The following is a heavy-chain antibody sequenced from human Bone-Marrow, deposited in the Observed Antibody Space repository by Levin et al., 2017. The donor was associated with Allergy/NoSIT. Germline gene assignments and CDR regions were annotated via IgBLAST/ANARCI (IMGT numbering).Heavy chain of an antibody. CDR2: IDWDDDK. Sequence: QTLSLTCTFSGFSLDTSGVSVSWIRQPPGKALEWLARIDWDDDKYYKTSLEPRLTISRDTSKNQVFLIVTNMDPVDTATYYCARTRAGYVMGYGDYGLDVWGLGTTVTVSS. J-gene: IGHJ6*02. V-gene: IGHV2-70*11. CDR3: ARTRAGYVMGYGDYGLDV. CDR1: GFSLDTSGVS. D-gene: IGHD4-17*01.